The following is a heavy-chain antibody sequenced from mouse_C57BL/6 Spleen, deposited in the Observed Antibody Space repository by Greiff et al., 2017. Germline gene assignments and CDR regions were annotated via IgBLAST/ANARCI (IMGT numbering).Heavy chain of an antibody. CDR3: ARYYSSTPTWFAY. V-gene: IGHV1-78*01. CDR1: GYTFTEHT. J-gene: IGHJ3*01. Sequence: VQLQQSDAELVKPGASVKISCQVSGYTFTEHTIHWMKQRPEQGLEWIGYIYPRDGSTKDNEKFKGKATLTADKSSSTADMQLNSLTSEAPAVYCCARYYSSTPTWFAYWGQGTLVTVSA. D-gene: IGHD1-1*01. CDR2: IYPRDGST.